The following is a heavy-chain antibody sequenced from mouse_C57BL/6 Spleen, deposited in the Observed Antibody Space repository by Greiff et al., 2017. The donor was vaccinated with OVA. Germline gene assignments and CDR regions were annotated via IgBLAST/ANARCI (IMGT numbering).Heavy chain of an antibody. Sequence: QVQLQQSGPELVKPGASVKISCKASGYAFSSSWMNWVKQRPGTGLEWIGRIYPGDGDTNYNGKFKGKATLTADKSSSTAYMQLSSLTSEDSAVYFCARSGDDYVFDYWGQGTTLTVSS. CDR2: IYPGDGDT. CDR3: ARSGDDYVFDY. J-gene: IGHJ2*01. CDR1: GYAFSSSW. V-gene: IGHV1-82*01. D-gene: IGHD2-4*01.